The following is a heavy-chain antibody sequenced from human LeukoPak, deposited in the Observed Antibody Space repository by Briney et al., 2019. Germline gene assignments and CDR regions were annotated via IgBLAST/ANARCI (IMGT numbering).Heavy chain of an antibody. J-gene: IGHJ4*02. V-gene: IGHV3-21*01. CDR1: GVTSSRYS. CDR3: ARDGWGYSYGQGSDY. D-gene: IGHD5-18*01. CDR2: LSSSSSYI. Sequence: GRSLRLSCAASGVTSSRYSMTWIRQSPGQGVEGFSSLSSSSSYIYYADSVKGRFTISRDNAKNSLYLQMNSLRAEDTAVYHCARDGWGYSYGQGSDYWGQGTLVTVSS.